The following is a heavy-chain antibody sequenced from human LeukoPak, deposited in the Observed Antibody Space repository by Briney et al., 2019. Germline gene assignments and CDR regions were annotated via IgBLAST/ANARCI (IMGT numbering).Heavy chain of an antibody. J-gene: IGHJ4*02. CDR3: ARRVHRGGSYSSHSDY. CDR2: IYPDDSDT. CDR1: GYRFNAYW. Sequence: GESLKISCKGSGYRFNAYWIAWVRQMPGKGLEWMGIIYPDDSDTRYSPSFQGQVTISADKSINTAYLQWSSLKASDTAIYYCARRVHRGGSYSSHSDYWGQGTLVTVSS. V-gene: IGHV5-51*01. D-gene: IGHD1-26*01.